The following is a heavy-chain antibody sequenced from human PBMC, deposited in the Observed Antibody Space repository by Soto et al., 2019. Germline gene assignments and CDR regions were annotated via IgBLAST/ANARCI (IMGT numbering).Heavy chain of an antibody. CDR3: AKSLRRQTPYSNYLDY. V-gene: IGHV3-23*01. Sequence: GGSLRLSCAASGFTFSSYAMSWVRQAPGKGLEWVSAISGSGGSTYYADSVKGRFTISRDNSKNTLYLQMNSLRAEDTAVYYCAKSLRRQTPYSNYLDYWGQGTLVTVSS. D-gene: IGHD4-4*01. J-gene: IGHJ4*02. CDR1: GFTFSSYA. CDR2: ISGSGGST.